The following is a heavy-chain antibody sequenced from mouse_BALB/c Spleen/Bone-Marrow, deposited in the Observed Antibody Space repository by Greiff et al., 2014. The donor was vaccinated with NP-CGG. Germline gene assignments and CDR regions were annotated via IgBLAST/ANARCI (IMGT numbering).Heavy chain of an antibody. J-gene: IGHJ4*01. D-gene: IGHD1-2*01. V-gene: IGHV1-54*01. CDR2: INPGSGGT. CDR1: GYAFTNYL. Sequence: QVQLQQSGAELVRPGTSVKVSCKASGYAFTNYLIEWVKQRPGQGLEWIGVINPGSGGTNYNEKFKGKATLTADKSSSTAYMQPSSLTSDDSAVYFCARSLLRLQNAMDYWGQGTSVTVSS. CDR3: ARSLLRLQNAMDY.